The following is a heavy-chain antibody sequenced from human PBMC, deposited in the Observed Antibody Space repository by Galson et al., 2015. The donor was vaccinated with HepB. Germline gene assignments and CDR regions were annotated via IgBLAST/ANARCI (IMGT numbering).Heavy chain of an antibody. CDR2: IWYDGSNK. V-gene: IGHV3-33*01. D-gene: IGHD6-19*01. J-gene: IGHJ4*02. Sequence: SLRLSCAASGFTFSSYGIHWVRQAPGKGLEWVAIIWYDGSNKYYADSVKGRFTISRDNSKNTLYLQMNSLRAEDTAVYYCARDRRYSSGWYGDGIAYWGQGTLVTVSS. CDR3: ARDRRYSSGWYGDGIAY. CDR1: GFTFSSYG.